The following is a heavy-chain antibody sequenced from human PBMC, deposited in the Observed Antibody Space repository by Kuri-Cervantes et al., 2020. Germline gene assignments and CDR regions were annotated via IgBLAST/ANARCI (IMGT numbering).Heavy chain of an antibody. V-gene: IGHV3-33*08. CDR1: GFTFSSYE. Sequence: GGSLRLSCAASGFTFSSYEMNWVRQAPGKGLEWVAFIWSDGNNKYYAESVKGRFSISRDNSKNTLYLQMNSLRVEDTGVYYCATDGSHYDVDHWGQGTQVTVSS. J-gene: IGHJ4*02. CDR3: ATDGSHYDVDH. D-gene: IGHD3-10*01. CDR2: IWSDGNNK.